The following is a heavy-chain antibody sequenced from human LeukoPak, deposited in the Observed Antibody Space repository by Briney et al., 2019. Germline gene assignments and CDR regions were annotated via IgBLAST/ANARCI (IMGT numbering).Heavy chain of an antibody. Sequence: PGGSLRLSGAASGFTFSSYNMNWVGQAPGKGLEWVSSINSGSNYINYADSVKGRFTISRDNAKNSVYLQMNSLRAEDTAVYYCARDKDRASAGRCYLPDDWGQGTLVTVSS. D-gene: IGHD2-15*01. CDR3: ARDKDRASAGRCYLPDD. CDR1: GFTFSSYN. J-gene: IGHJ4*02. CDR2: INSGSNYI. V-gene: IGHV3-21*01.